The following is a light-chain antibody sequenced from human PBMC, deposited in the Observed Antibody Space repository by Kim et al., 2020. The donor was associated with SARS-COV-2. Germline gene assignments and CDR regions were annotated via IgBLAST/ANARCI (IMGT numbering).Light chain of an antibody. CDR2: QDS. CDR3: QAWDSSVV. CDR1: KLGDKY. V-gene: IGLV3-1*01. Sequence: SYELTQPPSVSVSPGQTASITCSGDKLGDKYACWYQQKPGQSPVLVIYQDSKRPSGIPERFSGSNSRNTATLTISGTQAMDEADYYCQAWDSSVVFGGGTKLTVL. J-gene: IGLJ2*01.